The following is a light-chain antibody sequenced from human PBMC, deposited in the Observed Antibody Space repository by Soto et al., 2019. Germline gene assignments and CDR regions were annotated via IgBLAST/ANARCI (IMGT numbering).Light chain of an antibody. J-gene: IGLJ3*02. CDR1: GSNIGNNF. CDR2: DGN. V-gene: IGLV1-51*01. Sequence: QSVLTQPPSVSAAPGQKVTMSCSGSGSNIGNNFVSWYQQFPGTAPKLLIYDGNKRPTGIPDRFSASKSGTSATLGITGLQAGDEADYYCGTWDNSLSVVVFGGGTQLTVL. CDR3: GTWDNSLSVVV.